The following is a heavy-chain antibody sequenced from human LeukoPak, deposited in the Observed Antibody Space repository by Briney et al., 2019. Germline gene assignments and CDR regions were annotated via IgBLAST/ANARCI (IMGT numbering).Heavy chain of an antibody. V-gene: IGHV1-69*04. J-gene: IGHJ3*02. CDR3: ASDSDGYNLITSAFDI. Sequence: SVKVSCKASGGTFSSYAISWVRQAPGQGLEWMGRTIPIFGIANYAQKFQGRVTITADKSTSTAYMELSSLRSEDTAVYYCASDSDGYNLITSAFDIWGQGTMVTVSS. CDR1: GGTFSSYA. D-gene: IGHD5-24*01. CDR2: TIPIFGIA.